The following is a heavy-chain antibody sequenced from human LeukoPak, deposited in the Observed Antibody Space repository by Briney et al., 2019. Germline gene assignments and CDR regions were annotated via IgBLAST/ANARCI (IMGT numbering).Heavy chain of an antibody. V-gene: IGHV1-46*01. D-gene: IGHD6-6*01. J-gene: IGHJ6*03. CDR3: AREGLRSIAARRGTRDYMDV. CDR2: INPSGGST. CDR1: GYTFTTYY. Sequence: ASVKVSCKASGYTFTTYYMHWVRQAPGQGLEWMGIINPSGGSTGYAQKFQGRVTMTTDTSTSTVYMEVRSLRSDDTAVYYCAREGLRSIAARRGTRDYMDVWGKGTTVIVSS.